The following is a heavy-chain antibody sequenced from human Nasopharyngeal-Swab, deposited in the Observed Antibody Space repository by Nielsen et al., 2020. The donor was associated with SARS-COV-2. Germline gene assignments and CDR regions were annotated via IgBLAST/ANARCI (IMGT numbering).Heavy chain of an antibody. CDR3: ARDPPATWYGMDV. J-gene: IGHJ6*02. Sequence: GESLKISCAASGFTFSSHGMHWVRQAPGKGLEWVAVIWYDGSNKYYADSVKGRFTISRDNSKNTLYLQMNSLRAEDTAVYYCARDPPATWYGMDVWGQGTTVTVSS. V-gene: IGHV3-33*01. CDR1: GFTFSSHG. CDR2: IWYDGSNK.